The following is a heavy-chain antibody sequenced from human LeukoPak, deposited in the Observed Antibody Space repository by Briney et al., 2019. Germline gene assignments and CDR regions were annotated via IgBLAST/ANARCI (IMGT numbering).Heavy chain of an antibody. CDR2: ISFDGNNK. D-gene: IGHD3-3*01. CDR1: GFTFNTYA. V-gene: IGHV3-30-3*01. CDR3: ARGYDFWSGYSDY. Sequence: GGSLRLSCAASGFTFNTYAIHWVRQAPGKGLEWVALISFDGNNKYYADSVKGRFTISRDNSKNTLYLQMSSLRAEDTAVYYCARGYDFWSGYSDYWGQGTLVTVSS. J-gene: IGHJ4*02.